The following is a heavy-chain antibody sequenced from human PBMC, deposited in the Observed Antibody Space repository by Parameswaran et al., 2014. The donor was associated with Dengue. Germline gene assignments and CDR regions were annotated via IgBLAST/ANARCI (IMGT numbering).Heavy chain of an antibody. D-gene: IGHD4-23*01. CDR3: ARHHLTVASGETPLGVMMDNWFDP. CDR2: IYCCTST. Sequence: VRQAPGKGLEWLGSIYCCTSTYYNPSLKSRVIISVDTSNNQFSLRLRPVTAADTAVYYCARHHLTVASGETPLGVMMDNWFDPWGQGTLVTVSS. V-gene: IGHV4-39*01. J-gene: IGHJ5*02.